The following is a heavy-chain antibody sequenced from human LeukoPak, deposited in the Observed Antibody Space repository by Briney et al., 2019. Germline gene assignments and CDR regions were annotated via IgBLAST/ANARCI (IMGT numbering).Heavy chain of an antibody. CDR1: GYSLSSGYY. CDR3: ARKGPTMITFGRVITPPFDY. D-gene: IGHD3-16*02. CDR2: IYHSGRT. V-gene: IGHV4-38-2*01. Sequence: SETLSLTCAVSGYSLSSGYYWGWVRRPPGRELEGIGDIYHSGRTYYNASFKSRVTISVDTSKNKFSLQLISVTAADTAVYYCARKGPTMITFGRVITPPFDYWGQGTLVTVSS. J-gene: IGHJ4*02.